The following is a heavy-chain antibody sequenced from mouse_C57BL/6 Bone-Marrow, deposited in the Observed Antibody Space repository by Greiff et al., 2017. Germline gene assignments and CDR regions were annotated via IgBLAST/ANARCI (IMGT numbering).Heavy chain of an antibody. V-gene: IGHV5-9*01. CDR3: ARRYFDV. CDR2: ISGGGGNT. Sequence: EVMLVASGGGLVKPGGSLKLSCAASGFTFSSYTMSWVRQTPEKRLEWVATISGGGGNTYYPDSVKGRFTISRDNAKNTLYLQMSSLRSEDTALYYCARRYFDVWGTGTTVTVSS. J-gene: IGHJ1*03. CDR1: GFTFSSYT.